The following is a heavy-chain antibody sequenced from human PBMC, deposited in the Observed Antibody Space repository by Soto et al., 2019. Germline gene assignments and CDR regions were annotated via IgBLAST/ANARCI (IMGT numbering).Heavy chain of an antibody. CDR3: AKHIWGSYRYTWNAFDI. V-gene: IGHV3-23*01. Sequence: GGSLSTSYAVSGFTISIYAMTGVLQAQRKGLEWVLANNGNSGSTYSADSVKGRFTISRDNSKNTLYLQMNSLRAEDTAVYYCAKHIWGSYRYTWNAFDIWGQGTMVTVSS. J-gene: IGHJ3*02. CDR2: NNGNSGST. CDR1: GFTISIYA. D-gene: IGHD3-16*02.